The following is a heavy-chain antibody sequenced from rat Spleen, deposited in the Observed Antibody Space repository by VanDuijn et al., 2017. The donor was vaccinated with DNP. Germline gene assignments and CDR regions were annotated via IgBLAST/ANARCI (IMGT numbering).Heavy chain of an antibody. CDR1: GFTFSDYY. D-gene: IGHD1-12*01. Sequence: EVQLVESGGDLVQPGRSLKLSCVVSGFTFSDYYMAWVRQAPAKGLEWVATLSYNGGTPYYRDSVKGRFTISRDNAQSTLYLQMDSLRSEDTATYYCARHRTIMPYYYAMDAWGQGASVTVSS. J-gene: IGHJ4*01. CDR3: ARHRTIMPYYYAMDA. CDR2: LSYNGGTP. V-gene: IGHV5-7*01.